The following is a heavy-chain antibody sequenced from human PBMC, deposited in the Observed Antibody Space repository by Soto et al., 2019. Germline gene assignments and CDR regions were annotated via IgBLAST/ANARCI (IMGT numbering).Heavy chain of an antibody. Sequence: GASVKVSCKASGYTFTSYAMHWVRQAPGQRLEWMGWINAGNGNTKYSQKFQGRVTITRDTSASTAYMELSSLRSEDTAVYYCARVKYREKTLALFDYWGQGTLVTVSS. J-gene: IGHJ4*02. D-gene: IGHD5-18*01. CDR2: INAGNGNT. V-gene: IGHV1-3*01. CDR3: ARVKYREKTLALFDY. CDR1: GYTFTSYA.